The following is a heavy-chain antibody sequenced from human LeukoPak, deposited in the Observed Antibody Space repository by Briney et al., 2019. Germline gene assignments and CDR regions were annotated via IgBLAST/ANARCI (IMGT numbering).Heavy chain of an antibody. CDR3: AREGAGTPSTAFDY. CDR2: IRYDGSNK. CDR1: GFTFSSYG. Sequence: GGSLRLSCAASGFTFSSYGMHWVRQAPGKGLEWVAFIRYDGSNKYYADSVKGRFTISRDNSKNTLYLQMNSLRADDTAVYYCAREGAGTPSTAFDYWGQGTLVTVSS. D-gene: IGHD6-19*01. J-gene: IGHJ4*02. V-gene: IGHV3-30*02.